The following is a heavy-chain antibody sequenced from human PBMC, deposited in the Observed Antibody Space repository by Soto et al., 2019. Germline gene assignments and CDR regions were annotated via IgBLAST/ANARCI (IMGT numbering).Heavy chain of an antibody. CDR2: IYQSGST. Sequence: HLQLQESGSGLVKPSQTLSLTCAASGDSISSAGYSWNWIRQSPGQALEWIGYIYQSGSTYVSPCSRSRVTTSVDMSKRQFSQKIKSVSAANTAMYFCDSGVGVLQLLLELDCWGQGIVVTVS. V-gene: IGHV4-30-2*06. CDR1: GDSISSAGYS. J-gene: IGHJ4*02. D-gene: IGHD1-7*01. CDR3: DSGVGVLQLLLELDC.